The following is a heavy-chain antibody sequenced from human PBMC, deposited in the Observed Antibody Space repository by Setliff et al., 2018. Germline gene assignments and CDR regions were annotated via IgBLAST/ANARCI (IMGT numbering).Heavy chain of an antibody. J-gene: IGHJ5*02. CDR3: ARDTPHDPVSSNWYRNWFDP. CDR1: GASISSGSNY. D-gene: IGHD6-13*01. V-gene: IGHV4-61*09. CDR2: ILSSGGT. Sequence: PSETLSLTCSVSGASISSGSNYWSWIRQPAGKGVECIGHILSSGGTNYNPSLKNRVSISLDTSKNQFSLNLNSVTAADTAVYFCARDTPHDPVSSNWYRNWFDPWGQGILVTVSS.